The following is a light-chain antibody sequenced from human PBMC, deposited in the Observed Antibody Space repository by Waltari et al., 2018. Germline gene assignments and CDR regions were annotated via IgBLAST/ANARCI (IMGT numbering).Light chain of an antibody. Sequence: QTVVTQEPAFSVSPGGTVTRTCGLNSGSVSTTYYPSWYQQSPAQAPRTLIYNTNMRSSGVPDRFSGSILGDKAALTITGAQADDECDYYCALYMGRGIRVFGGGTKLTVL. J-gene: IGLJ2*01. CDR1: SGSVSTTYY. CDR3: ALYMGRGIRV. V-gene: IGLV8-61*01. CDR2: NTN.